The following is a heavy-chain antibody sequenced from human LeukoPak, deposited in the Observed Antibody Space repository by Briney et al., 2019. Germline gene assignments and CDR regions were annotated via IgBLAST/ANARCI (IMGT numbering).Heavy chain of an antibody. CDR2: IIPIFGTA. V-gene: IGHV1-69*13. J-gene: IGHJ4*02. CDR1: GGTFSSYA. Sequence: GASVKVSCKASGGTFSSYAISWVRQAPGQGLEWMGGIIPIFGTANHAQKFQGRVTITADESTSTAYMELSSLRSDDTAVYYCARGGLWHQFDYWGQGTLVTVSS. CDR3: ARGGLWHQFDY. D-gene: IGHD2-8*02.